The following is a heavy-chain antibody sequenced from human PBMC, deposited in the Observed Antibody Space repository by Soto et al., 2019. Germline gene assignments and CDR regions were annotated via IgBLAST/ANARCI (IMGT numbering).Heavy chain of an antibody. J-gene: IGHJ5*02. CDR3: ARDKDTSITMVRGGFDP. CDR1: GGSISSGGYY. V-gene: IGHV4-31*03. D-gene: IGHD3-10*01. CDR2: IYYSGRT. Sequence: QVQLQESGPGLVKPSQTLSLTCTVSGGSISSGGYYWSWIRQHPGKGLEWIGYIYYSGRTYYNPSLESRGTMSVDTSKNQFSLKLSSVTAADTAVYYCARDKDTSITMVRGGFDPWGQGTLVTVSS.